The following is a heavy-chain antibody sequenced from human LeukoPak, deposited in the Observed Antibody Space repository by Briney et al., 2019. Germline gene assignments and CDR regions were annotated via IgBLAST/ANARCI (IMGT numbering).Heavy chain of an antibody. V-gene: IGHV3-7*01. CDR3: ARDPKDSSGWYYFDY. CDR2: IKQDGSEE. D-gene: IGHD6-19*01. Sequence: PGGSLRLSCAASGFTFSSYWMSWVRQAPGKGLEWVVNIKQDGSEEYYVDSVKGRFTISRDNAKNSLYLQMNSLRAEDTAVYYCARDPKDSSGWYYFDYWGQGTLVTVSS. CDR1: GFTFSSYW. J-gene: IGHJ4*02.